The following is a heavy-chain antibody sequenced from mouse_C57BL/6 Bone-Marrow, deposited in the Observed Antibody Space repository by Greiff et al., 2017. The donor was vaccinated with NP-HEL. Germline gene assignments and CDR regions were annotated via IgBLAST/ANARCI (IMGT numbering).Heavy chain of an antibody. CDR3: ARHDGYSYYAMDY. CDR1: EYEFPSYD. CDR2: INSDGGST. Sequence: EVKLMESGGGLVQPGESLKLSCESNEYEFPSYDMPWVRKTPEKRLEWVAAINSDGGSTYYPDTMERRFTFSRDNTKKTLYLQMSSLRSEDTALYYCARHDGYSYYAMDYWGQGTSVTVSS. D-gene: IGHD2-3*01. V-gene: IGHV5-2*01. J-gene: IGHJ4*01.